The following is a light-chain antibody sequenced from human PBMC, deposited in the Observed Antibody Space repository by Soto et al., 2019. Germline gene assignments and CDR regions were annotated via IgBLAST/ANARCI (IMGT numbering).Light chain of an antibody. Sequence: DIQMTQSPSSLSASVGDRVTITCQASQDISNYLNWYQQKPGKAPKLLIYDASKLETGVPSRFSGSGSGTEFTFTISSLQPEDIATYYCQHYDNLITFGQGTRLEIK. CDR3: QHYDNLIT. J-gene: IGKJ5*01. V-gene: IGKV1-33*01. CDR1: QDISNY. CDR2: DAS.